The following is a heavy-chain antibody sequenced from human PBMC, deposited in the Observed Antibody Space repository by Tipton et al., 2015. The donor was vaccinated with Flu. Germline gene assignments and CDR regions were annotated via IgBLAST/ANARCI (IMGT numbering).Heavy chain of an antibody. V-gene: IGHV1-18*04. CDR3: ARDGGIVATKLDAFDI. D-gene: IGHD5-12*01. Sequence: QLVQSGAEVKKPGASVKVSCKASGYNFTGYYMHWVRQAPGQGLEWMGWISAYNGNTNYAQKLQGRVTMTTDTSTSTAYMELRSLRSDDTAVYYCARDGGIVATKLDAFDIWGQGTMVTVSS. CDR1: GYNFTGYY. CDR2: ISAYNGNT. J-gene: IGHJ3*02.